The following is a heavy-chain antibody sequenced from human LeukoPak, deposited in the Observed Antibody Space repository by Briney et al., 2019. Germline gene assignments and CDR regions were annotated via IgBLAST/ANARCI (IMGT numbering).Heavy chain of an antibody. J-gene: IGHJ4*02. CDR2: INHSGST. CDR1: GGSFSGYY. Sequence: SETLSLTCAVSGGSFSGYYWSWIRQPPGKGLEWIGEINHSGSTNYNPSLKSRVTISVDTSKNQFSLKLSSVTAADTAVYYCARQGVYYYGSGSFSFGYWGQGTLVTVSS. V-gene: IGHV4-34*01. D-gene: IGHD3-10*01. CDR3: ARQGVYYYGSGSFSFGY.